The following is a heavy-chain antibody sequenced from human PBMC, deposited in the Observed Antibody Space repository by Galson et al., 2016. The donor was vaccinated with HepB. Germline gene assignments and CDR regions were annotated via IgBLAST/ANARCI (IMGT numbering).Heavy chain of an antibody. CDR2: ISAYDGDT. Sequence: SVKVSCKASGYTFNTYGMSWVRQAPGQGLEWMGWISAYDGDTNYAQKFRGRVTMTTDTSTNTAYMELKSLRSDDTAVYYCARVEEEWLAPLTLDFWGQGTLVTVSS. CDR3: ARVEEEWLAPLTLDF. V-gene: IGHV1-18*04. CDR1: GYTFNTYG. D-gene: IGHD6-19*01. J-gene: IGHJ4*02.